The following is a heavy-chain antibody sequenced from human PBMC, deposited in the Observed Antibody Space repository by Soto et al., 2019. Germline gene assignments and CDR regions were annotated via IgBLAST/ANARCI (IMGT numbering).Heavy chain of an antibody. V-gene: IGHV3-7*01. J-gene: IGHJ6*02. Sequence: GGSLRLSCGASGFTFYTYWMNWVRQAPGMGLEWVANIKSDGSEKYYVDSVKGRFTISRDNTKNSLYLQMNSLRAEDTAVYYCARVGDFYDPYHHYGMDFRCQGTTVNVAS. CDR2: IKSDGSEK. CDR1: GFTFYTYW. D-gene: IGHD3-22*01. CDR3: ARVGDFYDPYHHYGMDF.